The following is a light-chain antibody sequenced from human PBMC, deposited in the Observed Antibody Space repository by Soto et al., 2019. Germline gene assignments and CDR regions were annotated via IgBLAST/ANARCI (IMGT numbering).Light chain of an antibody. Sequence: EIVLTQSPGTLSLSPGERATLSCRASQSVSSSYVAWYQQKPGQAPRLLIYSASNRAAGVPDRFSGSGSGADFSLTISRLEPEDFVVYYCQQFGRSPWTFGQGTKVDFK. CDR1: QSVSSSY. CDR2: SAS. CDR3: QQFGRSPWT. V-gene: IGKV3-20*01. J-gene: IGKJ1*01.